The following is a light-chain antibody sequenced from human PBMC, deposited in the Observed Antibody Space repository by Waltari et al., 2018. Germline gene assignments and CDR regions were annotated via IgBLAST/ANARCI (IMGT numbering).Light chain of an antibody. Sequence: EIVMTQSPAPLSVSPGERATLSCRASQSVSSSVAWYQQKPGQAPRLLIYGASTRATGFPARFSGSGSGTEFTLTISSLQSEDFAVYYCQQYYSWPLTFGGGTKVEIK. J-gene: IGKJ4*01. CDR2: GAS. CDR1: QSVSSS. V-gene: IGKV3-15*01. CDR3: QQYYSWPLT.